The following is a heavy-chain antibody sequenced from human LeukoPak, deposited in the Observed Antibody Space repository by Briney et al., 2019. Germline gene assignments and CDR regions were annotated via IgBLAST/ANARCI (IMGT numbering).Heavy chain of an antibody. V-gene: IGHV1-8*01. J-gene: IGHJ4*02. CDR1: GYTFTSYD. Sequence: GASVKVSRKASGYTFTSYDINWVRQATGQGLEWMGWTNPNSGNTGYAQKFQGRVTMTRNTSISTAYMELSSLRSEDTAVYYCARAVKKYSGSYYGYWGQGTLVTVSS. CDR3: ARAVKKYSGSYYGY. CDR2: TNPNSGNT. D-gene: IGHD1-26*01.